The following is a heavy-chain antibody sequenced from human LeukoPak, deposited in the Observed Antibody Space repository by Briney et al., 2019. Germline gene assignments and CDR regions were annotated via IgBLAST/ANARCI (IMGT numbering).Heavy chain of an antibody. D-gene: IGHD3-10*01. CDR1: GYTFTNYY. J-gene: IGHJ5*02. Sequence: ASVKVSCKASGYTFTNYYMQWVRQAPGQGLEWIGIINPSPGSTTYAQKFQGRVTMTRDTSTSTVYMELSSLRSEGTAVYYCARGGLLQKYNCFDPWGQGTLVTVSS. CDR2: INPSPGST. V-gene: IGHV1-46*01. CDR3: ARGGLLQKYNCFDP.